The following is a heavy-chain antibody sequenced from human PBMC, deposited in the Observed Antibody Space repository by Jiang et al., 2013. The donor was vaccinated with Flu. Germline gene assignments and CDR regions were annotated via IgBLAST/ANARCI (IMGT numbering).Heavy chain of an antibody. CDR2: IYYSGST. V-gene: IGHV4-59*08. CDR3: ASLGYCSGGSCYSGVDY. D-gene: IGHD2-15*01. Sequence: GSGLVKPSETLSLTCTVSGGSISSYYWSWIRQPPGKGLEWIGYIYYSGSTNYNPSLKSRVTISVDTSKNQFSLKLSSVTAADTAVYYCASLGYCSGGSCYSGVDYWGQGTLVTVSS. J-gene: IGHJ4*02. CDR1: GGSISSYY.